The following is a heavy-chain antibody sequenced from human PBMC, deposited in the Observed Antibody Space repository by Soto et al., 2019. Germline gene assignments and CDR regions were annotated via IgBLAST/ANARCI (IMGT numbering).Heavy chain of an antibody. CDR2: IYYSGST. CDR3: APYRDGCNSNWFDP. Sequence: NPAETLSLTCTVSGGSISSYYWSWIRQPPGKGLEWIGYIYYSGSTNYNPSLKSRVTISVDTSKNQFSLKLSSVTAADTAVYYCAPYRDGCNSNWFDPWGQGTLVTVSS. CDR1: GGSISSYY. J-gene: IGHJ5*02. V-gene: IGHV4-59*01. D-gene: IGHD1-26*01.